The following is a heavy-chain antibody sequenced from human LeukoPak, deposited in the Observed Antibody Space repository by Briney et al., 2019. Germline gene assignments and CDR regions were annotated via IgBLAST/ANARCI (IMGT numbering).Heavy chain of an antibody. J-gene: IGHJ1*01. CDR1: GGSFSGYY. D-gene: IGHD3-22*01. Sequence: SETLSLTCAVYGGSFSGYYWSWIRQPPGKGLEWIGEINHSGSTNYSPSLKSRVTISVDTSKNQFSLKLSSVTAADTAVYYCARGRRRDSSGYRDFQHWGQGTLVTVSS. V-gene: IGHV4-34*01. CDR2: INHSGST. CDR3: ARGRRRDSSGYRDFQH.